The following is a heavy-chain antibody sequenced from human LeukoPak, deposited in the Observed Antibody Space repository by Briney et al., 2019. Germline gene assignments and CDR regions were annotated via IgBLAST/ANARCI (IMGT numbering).Heavy chain of an antibody. Sequence: SETLSLTCTVSGGSISSGGYYWSWIRQPPGKGLEWIGEINHSGSTNYNPSLKSRVTISVDTSKNQFSLKLSSVTAADTAVYYCARGGDRGYSYWGQGTLVTVSS. D-gene: IGHD5-18*01. J-gene: IGHJ4*02. CDR2: INHSGST. V-gene: IGHV4-39*07. CDR1: GGSISSGGYY. CDR3: ARGGDRGYSY.